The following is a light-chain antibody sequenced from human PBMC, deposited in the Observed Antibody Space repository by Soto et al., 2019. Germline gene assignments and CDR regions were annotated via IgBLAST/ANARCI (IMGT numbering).Light chain of an antibody. V-gene: IGLV2-14*01. CDR2: EVS. J-gene: IGLJ2*01. CDR1: SSDVGGYNY. Sequence: QSALTQPASVSGSPGQSITISCTGTSSDVGGYNYVSWYQQHPGKAPKLMIYEVSKRPSGVSNRFSGSKSGNTASLTISGLQAEDEGDYYCSSYTSSSTVVFGGGPRSPS. CDR3: SSYTSSSTVV.